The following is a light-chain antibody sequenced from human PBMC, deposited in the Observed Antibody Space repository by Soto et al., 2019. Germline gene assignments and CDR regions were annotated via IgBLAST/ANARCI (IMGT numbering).Light chain of an antibody. CDR3: SSYAGNNIMV. Sequence: QSALTQPPSASGSPGQSVTISCTGTSSDVGGYHYVSWYQQHPGKAPKLIIYEVNKRTSGVPDRFSGSQSGNTASLTVSGLQDEDGADYYCSSYAGNNIMVFGGGTKLTVL. CDR1: SSDVGGYHY. J-gene: IGLJ3*02. V-gene: IGLV2-8*01. CDR2: EVN.